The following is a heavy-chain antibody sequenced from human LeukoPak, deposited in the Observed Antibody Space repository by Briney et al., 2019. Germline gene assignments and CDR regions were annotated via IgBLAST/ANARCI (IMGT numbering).Heavy chain of an antibody. D-gene: IGHD3-3*01. CDR1: GGSFSGYY. Sequence: SETLSLTCAVYGGSFSGYYWSWIRQPPGKGLEWIGSIYYSGSTYYNPSLKSRVTISVDTSKNQFSLKLSSVTAADTAVYYCARESRLEWLSLDYYYYYGMDVWGQGTTVTVSS. CDR3: ARESRLEWLSLDYYYYYGMDV. CDR2: IYYSGST. V-gene: IGHV4-34*01. J-gene: IGHJ6*02.